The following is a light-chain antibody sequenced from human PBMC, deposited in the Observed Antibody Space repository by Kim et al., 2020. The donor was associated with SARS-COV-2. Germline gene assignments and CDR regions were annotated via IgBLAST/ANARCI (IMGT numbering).Light chain of an antibody. Sequence: SYELTQAPSVSVAPGKTARITCGGNNIGSKSVHWYQGKPGQAPVLVIYYDSDRPSGIPERFSGSNSGNTATLTISRVEAGDEADYYCQVWDSSSDHWVFGGGTQLTVL. J-gene: IGLJ3*02. V-gene: IGLV3-21*04. CDR1: NIGSKS. CDR3: QVWDSSSDHWV. CDR2: YDS.